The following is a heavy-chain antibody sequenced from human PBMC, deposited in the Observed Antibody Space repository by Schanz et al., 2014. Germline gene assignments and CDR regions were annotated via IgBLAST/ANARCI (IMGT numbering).Heavy chain of an antibody. V-gene: IGHV4-59*08. J-gene: IGHJ4*02. Sequence: QVQLQESGPGLVKPSETLSLTCTVSGDSIGTYQWSWIRQPPGKGLEWIGYVYHSGVTTYKSSLTIYFRKPFDQIKTHFSLNLTSWPAADTAVYYCARSTYDFWSAFDYWGQGILVAVSS. CDR1: GDSIGTYQ. D-gene: IGHD3-3*01. CDR3: ARSTYDFWSAFDY. CDR2: VYHSGVT.